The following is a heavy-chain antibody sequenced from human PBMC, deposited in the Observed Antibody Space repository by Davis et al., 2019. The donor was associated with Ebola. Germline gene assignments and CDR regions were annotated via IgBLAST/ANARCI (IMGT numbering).Heavy chain of an antibody. V-gene: IGHV4-34*01. CDR3: ARGGGCSGGSCYFDY. D-gene: IGHD2-15*01. Sequence: MPGGSLRLSCAVYGGSFSGYYWSWVRQPPGKGLEWIGTIHHSGSTYYNPPLKSRATISIDTSKNQFSLKLSSVTAADTAVYYCARGGGCSGGSCYFDYWGQGTLVTVSS. J-gene: IGHJ4*02. CDR2: IHHSGST. CDR1: GGSFSGYY.